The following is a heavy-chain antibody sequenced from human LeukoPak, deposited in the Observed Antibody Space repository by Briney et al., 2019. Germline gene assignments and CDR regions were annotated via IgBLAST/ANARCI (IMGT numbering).Heavy chain of an antibody. CDR2: IPYPGST. V-gene: IGHV4-59*01. D-gene: IGHD3-10*01. Sequence: SETLSLTCTVSGGSISSYYWSWIRQPPGKGLDWIGYIPYPGSTNYNPSLNSRVTISIDTSKNQFSLKLSSVTAADTAVYYCARGVGELLSYYYYYYMDVWGKGTTVTISS. CDR3: ARGVGELLSYYYYYYMDV. J-gene: IGHJ6*03. CDR1: GGSISSYY.